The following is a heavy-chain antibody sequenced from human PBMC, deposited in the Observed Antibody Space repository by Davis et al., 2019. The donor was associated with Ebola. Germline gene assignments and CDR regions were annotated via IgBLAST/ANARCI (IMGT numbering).Heavy chain of an antibody. D-gene: IGHD3-10*01. CDR3: ARDIGEIHY. J-gene: IGHJ4*02. CDR1: GGSISSYY. Sequence: MPSETLSLTCTVSGGSISSYYWSWIRQPPGKGLEWIGYIYYSGSTNYNPSLKSRVTISVDTSKNRFSLKLSSVTAADTAVYYCARDIGEIHYWGQGTLVTVSS. V-gene: IGHV4-59*01. CDR2: IYYSGST.